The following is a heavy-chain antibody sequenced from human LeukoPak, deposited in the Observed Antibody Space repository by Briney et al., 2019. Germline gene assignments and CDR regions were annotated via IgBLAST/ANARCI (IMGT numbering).Heavy chain of an antibody. CDR2: IRSSGGTI. J-gene: IGHJ5*01. V-gene: IGHV3-48*01. CDR1: GFTFSPYN. CDR3: AKHSGSYFIYYVDS. D-gene: IGHD1-26*01. Sequence: PGGSLRLSCAASGFTFSPYNMNWVRQAPGKGLEWVSYIRSSGGTIYYADSVKGRFTISRDNSANTLYLQMNSLRAEDTALYYCAKHSGSYFIYYVDSWGQGTLVTVAS.